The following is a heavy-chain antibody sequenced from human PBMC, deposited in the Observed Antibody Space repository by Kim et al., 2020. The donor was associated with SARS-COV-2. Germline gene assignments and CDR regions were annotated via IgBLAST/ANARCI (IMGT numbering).Heavy chain of an antibody. CDR3: ASGYSSSWYPADYFDY. V-gene: IGHV1-3*01. J-gene: IGHJ4*02. D-gene: IGHD6-13*01. Sequence: KFQGRVTITRDTSASTAYMELSSLRSEDTAVYYCASGYSSSWYPADYFDYWGQGTLVTVSS.